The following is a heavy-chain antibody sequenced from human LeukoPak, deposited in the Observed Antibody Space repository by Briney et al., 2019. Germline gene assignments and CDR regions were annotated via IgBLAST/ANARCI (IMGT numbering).Heavy chain of an antibody. CDR2: IYYSGST. CDR3: ARDVPGGMDV. V-gene: IGHV4-31*03. CDR1: GGSISSGGYY. Sequence: SQTLSLTCTVSGGSISSGGYYWSWIRQHPGKGLERIGYIYYSGSTYYNPSLKSRVTISVDTSKNQFSLKLSSVTAADTAVYYCARDVPGGMDVWGKGTTVTVSS. J-gene: IGHJ6*04.